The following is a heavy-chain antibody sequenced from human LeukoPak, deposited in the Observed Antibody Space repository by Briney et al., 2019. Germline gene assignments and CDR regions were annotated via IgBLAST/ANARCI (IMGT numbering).Heavy chain of an antibody. CDR2: IYTSGST. CDR1: GGSISSYY. Sequence: PSETLSFTCTVSGGSISSYYWTWVRQPAGKGLEWIGRIYTSGSTNYSPSLKSRVTMSVDTSKNQFSLKLSSVTAADTAVYYCARGVSGYSYGRTVYYMDVWGKGTTVTVSS. J-gene: IGHJ6*03. D-gene: IGHD5-18*01. V-gene: IGHV4-4*07. CDR3: ARGVSGYSYGRTVYYMDV.